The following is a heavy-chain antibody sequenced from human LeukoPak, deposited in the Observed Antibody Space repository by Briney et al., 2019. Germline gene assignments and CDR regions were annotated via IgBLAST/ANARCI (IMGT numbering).Heavy chain of an antibody. D-gene: IGHD4-17*01. Sequence: GGSLRLSCEASGFIFDDYAMHWVRQAPGKGLEWVSGISWKSDSMRYADSVKGRFTVSRDNAKNSLYLQMNSLRAEDTAVYYCAREGGDYVFDYWGQGTLVTVSS. J-gene: IGHJ4*02. CDR3: AREGGDYVFDY. CDR2: ISWKSDSM. V-gene: IGHV3-9*01. CDR1: GFIFDDYA.